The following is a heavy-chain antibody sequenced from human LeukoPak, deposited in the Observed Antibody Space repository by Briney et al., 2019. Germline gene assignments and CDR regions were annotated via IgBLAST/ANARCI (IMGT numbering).Heavy chain of an antibody. CDR3: GKGGVSDILTGYYDSDY. Sequence: GASLRLSCAASGFIFSNYAMGWVRQAPGKGLEWVSAIGGRDGGTYYADSVKGRFTVSRDDPKNTLYLQMNTLRVEDTAVYYCGKGGVSDILTGYYDSDYWGQGTLVTVPP. CDR1: GFIFSNYA. J-gene: IGHJ4*02. D-gene: IGHD3-9*01. CDR2: IGGRDGGT. V-gene: IGHV3-23*01.